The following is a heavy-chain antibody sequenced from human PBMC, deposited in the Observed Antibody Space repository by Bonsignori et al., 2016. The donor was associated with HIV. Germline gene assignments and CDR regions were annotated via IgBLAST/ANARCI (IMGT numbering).Heavy chain of an antibody. J-gene: IGHJ4*02. CDR3: ASQTLNYYDSSGYLVDY. CDR2: ISGSGGST. Sequence: WIRQPPGKGLEWVSAISGSGGSTYYADSVKGRFTISRDNSKNTLYLQMNSLRAEDTAVYYCASQTLNYYDSSGYLVDYWGQGTLVTVSS. V-gene: IGHV3-23*01. D-gene: IGHD3-22*01.